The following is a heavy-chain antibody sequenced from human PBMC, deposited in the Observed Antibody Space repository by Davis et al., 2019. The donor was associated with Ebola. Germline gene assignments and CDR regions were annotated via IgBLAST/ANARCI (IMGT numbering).Heavy chain of an antibody. V-gene: IGHV3-23*01. J-gene: IGHJ4*02. D-gene: IGHD1-7*01. Sequence: GESLKISCAASGFTFSSYSMNWVRQAPGKGLEWVSGISSSGDKIYYADSVKGRFTISRDNSKNTLYLQMNSLRAEDTAVYYCAKAGTTLLPNLDFDYWGQGTLVTVSS. CDR1: GFTFSSYS. CDR3: AKAGTTLLPNLDFDY. CDR2: ISSSGDKI.